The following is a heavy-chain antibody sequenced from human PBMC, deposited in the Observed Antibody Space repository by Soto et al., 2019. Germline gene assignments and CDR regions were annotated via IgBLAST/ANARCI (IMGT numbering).Heavy chain of an antibody. D-gene: IGHD2-21*01. Sequence: GGSLRLSCAASGFTFSSYGMHWVRQAPGKGLEWVAVISYDGSNKYYADSGKGRFTISRDNSKNTLYLQMNSLRAEDTAVYYCAKDPGRLESVARGYFDYWGQGTLVTVSS. CDR1: GFTFSSYG. CDR2: ISYDGSNK. J-gene: IGHJ4*02. V-gene: IGHV3-30*18. CDR3: AKDPGRLESVARGYFDY.